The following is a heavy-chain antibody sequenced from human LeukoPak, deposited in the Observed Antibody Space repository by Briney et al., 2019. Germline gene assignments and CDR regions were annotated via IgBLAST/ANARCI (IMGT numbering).Heavy chain of an antibody. CDR1: GGSISSSSYS. CDR2: IYYSGST. CDR3: ALDSSPLYYYYYMDV. Sequence: SETLSLTCTVSGGSISSSSYSWGWIRQPPGKGLEWIGSIYYSGSTYYNPSLKSRVTISVDTSKNQFSLKLSSVTAADTAVYYCALDSSPLYYYYYMDVWGKGTTVTVSS. J-gene: IGHJ6*03. D-gene: IGHD6-13*01. V-gene: IGHV4-39*07.